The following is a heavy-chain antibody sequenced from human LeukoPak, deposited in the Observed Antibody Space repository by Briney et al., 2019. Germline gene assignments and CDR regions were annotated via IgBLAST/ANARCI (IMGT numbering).Heavy chain of an antibody. Sequence: GGSLRLSCAASGFTFSNAWMSWVRQAPGKGLEWVGRIKSKTDGGTTDYAAPVKGRFTISRDDSKNTLYLQMNSLKTEDTAVYFCTTGRFHGDFPYHWFQPRGPGTPVPGPS. CDR2: IKSKTDGGTT. V-gene: IGHV3-15*01. J-gene: IGHJ5*02. D-gene: IGHD4-17*01. CDR1: GFTFSNAW. CDR3: TTGRFHGDFPYHWFQP.